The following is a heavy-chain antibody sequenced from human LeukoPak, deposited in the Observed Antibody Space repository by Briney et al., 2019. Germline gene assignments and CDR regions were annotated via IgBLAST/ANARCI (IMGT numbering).Heavy chain of an antibody. D-gene: IGHD6-19*01. Sequence: GGSLRLSCTGSGFTFGDYAMSWVRQAPGKGLEWVAVISYDGSNKYYADSVKGRFTISRDNSKNTLYLQMNSLRAEDTAVYYCARDRIAVARFDYWGQGTLVTVSS. CDR2: ISYDGSNK. V-gene: IGHV3-30-3*01. CDR1: GFTFGDYA. CDR3: ARDRIAVARFDY. J-gene: IGHJ4*02.